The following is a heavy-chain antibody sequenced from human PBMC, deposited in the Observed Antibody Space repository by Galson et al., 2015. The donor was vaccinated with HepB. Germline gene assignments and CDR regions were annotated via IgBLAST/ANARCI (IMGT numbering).Heavy chain of an antibody. D-gene: IGHD6-19*01. V-gene: IGHV3-30*18. J-gene: IGHJ4*02. CDR2: ISNDGSNK. CDR3: AKGSDSGGWYFSY. Sequence: SLRLSCAASGFTFSSYGMHWVRQAPGKGLEWVAVISNDGSNKFYADSVKGRFTISRDNSKNTVYLQMNSLRAEDTAVYYCAKGSDSGGWYFSYWGQGTLVTVSS. CDR1: GFTFSSYG.